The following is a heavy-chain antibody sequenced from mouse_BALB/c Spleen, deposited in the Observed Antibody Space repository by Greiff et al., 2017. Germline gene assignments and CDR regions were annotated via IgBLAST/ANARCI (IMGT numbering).Heavy chain of an antibody. J-gene: IGHJ4*01. CDR3: TRRGNYYYAMDY. V-gene: IGHV1-15*01. Sequence: QVQLQQSGAELVRPGASVTLSCKASGYTFTDYEMHWVKQTPVHGLEWIGAIDPETGGTAYNQKFKGKATLTADKSSSTAYMELRSLTSEDSAVYYCTRRGNYYYAMDYWGQGTSVTVSS. CDR1: GYTFTDYE. CDR2: IDPETGGT. D-gene: IGHD2-1*01.